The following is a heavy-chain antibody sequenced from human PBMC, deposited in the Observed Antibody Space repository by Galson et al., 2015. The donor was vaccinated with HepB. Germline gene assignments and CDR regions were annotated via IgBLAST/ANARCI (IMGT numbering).Heavy chain of an antibody. V-gene: IGHV1-3*01. D-gene: IGHD3-16*01. CDR2: INAGNGNT. CDR1: GYTFTSYA. CDR3: AVGGSHDNPYYYYYLDV. J-gene: IGHJ6*03. Sequence: SVKVSCKASGYTFTSYAMHWVRQAPGQRLEWMGWINAGNGNTKSSQKFQGRVIMTEDTSTGTAYMELRSLASEDTAVYFCAVGGSHDNPYYYYYLDVWGKGTTVTVSS.